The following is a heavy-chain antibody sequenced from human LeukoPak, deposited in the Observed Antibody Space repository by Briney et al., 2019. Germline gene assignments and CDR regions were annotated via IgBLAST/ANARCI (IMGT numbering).Heavy chain of an antibody. CDR1: GYTFTGYY. Sequence: ASVTVSCKASGYTFTGYYMHWVRQAPGQGLEWMGWINPNSGGTNYAQKFQGRVTMTRDTSISTAYMELSRLRSDDTAVYYCARGDAAYYYDSSGYPWGQGTLVTVSS. CDR3: ARGDAAYYYDSSGYP. J-gene: IGHJ5*02. CDR2: INPNSGGT. D-gene: IGHD3-22*01. V-gene: IGHV1-2*02.